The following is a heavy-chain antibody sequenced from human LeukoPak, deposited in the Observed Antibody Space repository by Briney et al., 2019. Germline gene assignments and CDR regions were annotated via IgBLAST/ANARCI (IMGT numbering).Heavy chain of an antibody. Sequence: ASVKVSCKASGYTFTSYGISWVRQAPGQGLEWMGWISAYNGNTNYAQKLQGRVTMTTDTSMSTAYMELRSLRSDDTAVYYCARDGLRYFDWAQSDYWGQGTLVTVSS. D-gene: IGHD3-9*01. V-gene: IGHV1-18*01. CDR2: ISAYNGNT. CDR3: ARDGLRYFDWAQSDY. CDR1: GYTFTSYG. J-gene: IGHJ4*02.